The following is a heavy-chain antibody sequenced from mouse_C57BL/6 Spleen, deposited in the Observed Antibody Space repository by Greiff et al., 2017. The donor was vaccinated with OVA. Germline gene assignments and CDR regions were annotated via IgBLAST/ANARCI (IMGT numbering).Heavy chain of an antibody. J-gene: IGHJ1*03. Sequence: ESGPGLVKPSQSLSLTCSVTGYSLTSGYFWNWIRQFPGNKLEWMGYISYDGSHNYNPSLKKRISITRDTSKNQFFLKLNSVTTEDTATYYCARDGSSWYFDVWGTGTTVTVSS. CDR1: GYSLTSGYF. D-gene: IGHD1-1*01. CDR3: ARDGSSWYFDV. V-gene: IGHV3-6*01. CDR2: ISYDGSH.